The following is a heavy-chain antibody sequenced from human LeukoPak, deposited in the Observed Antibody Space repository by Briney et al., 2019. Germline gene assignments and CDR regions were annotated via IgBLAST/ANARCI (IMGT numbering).Heavy chain of an antibody. V-gene: IGHV3-23*01. CDR1: GFTFISYA. J-gene: IGHJ3*01. CDR2: ISGSGGTT. Sequence: GGSLRLSCAASGFTFISYAMSWVRQAPGKGLEWVSAISGSGGTTYYADSVKGRFTISRDNSKNTVYLRMNSLRGEDTALYYCAKPKRGLPDDAFDFWGQGTMVTVSS. CDR3: AKPKRGLPDDAFDF. D-gene: IGHD3-10*01.